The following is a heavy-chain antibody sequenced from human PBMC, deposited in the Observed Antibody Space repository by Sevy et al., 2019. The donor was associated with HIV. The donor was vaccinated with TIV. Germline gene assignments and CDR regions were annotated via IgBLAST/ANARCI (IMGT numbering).Heavy chain of an antibody. CDR1: GFTVSSNY. CDR2: IYSGGPT. J-gene: IGHJ6*02. CDR3: AREREFTIFGVLIEYGMDV. Sequence: GGSLRLSCAASGFTVSSNYMSWIRQAPGKGLEWVSVIYSGGPTYYADSVKGRFTISRDNSKNTLYLQMNNLRAEDTAVYYCAREREFTIFGVLIEYGMDVWGQRTTVTVSS. D-gene: IGHD3-3*01. V-gene: IGHV3-53*01.